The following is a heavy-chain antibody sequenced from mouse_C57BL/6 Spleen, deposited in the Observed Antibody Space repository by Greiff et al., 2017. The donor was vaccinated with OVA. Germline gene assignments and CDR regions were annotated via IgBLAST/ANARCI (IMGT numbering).Heavy chain of an antibody. V-gene: IGHV6-3*01. Sequence: VQLKESGGGLVQPGGSMKLSCVASGFTFSNYWMNWVRQSPEKGLELVAQIRLKSDNYATHYAESVKGRFTISRDDSKSSVYLQMNNLRALDTGIYYCTRGGWAFDYWGQGTTLTVSS. J-gene: IGHJ2*01. CDR2: IRLKSDNYAT. CDR1: GFTFSNYW. D-gene: IGHD1-1*02. CDR3: TRGGWAFDY.